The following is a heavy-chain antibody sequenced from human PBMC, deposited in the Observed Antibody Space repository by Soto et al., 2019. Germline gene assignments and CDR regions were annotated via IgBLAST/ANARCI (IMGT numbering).Heavy chain of an antibody. V-gene: IGHV3-9*01. CDR1: GFTFDDYA. CDR3: AKESIAAAGVYYYYYYMDV. J-gene: IGHJ6*03. D-gene: IGHD6-13*01. CDR2: ISWNSGSV. Sequence: EVRLVESGGGLVQPGRSLRLSCAASGFTFDDYAMHWVRQAPGKGLEWVSGISWNSGSVGYADSVKGRFTISRDNAKNSLYLQMNSLRAEDTALYYCAKESIAAAGVYYYYYYMDVWGKGTTVTVSS.